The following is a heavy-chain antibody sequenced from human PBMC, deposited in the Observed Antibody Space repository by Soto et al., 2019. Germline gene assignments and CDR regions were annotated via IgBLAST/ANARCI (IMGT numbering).Heavy chain of an antibody. CDR3: AKSWVAVIAAAGDY. D-gene: IGHD6-13*01. J-gene: IGHJ4*02. Sequence: EVQLLESGGGLVPPGGSLRLSCAASGFTFSSYAMSWVCQAPGKGLEWVSAISGSGGSTYYADSVKGRFTISRDNSKNTQYLHMKSLRAEDTAVYYCAKSWVAVIAAAGDYWGQGTLVTVSS. V-gene: IGHV3-23*01. CDR2: ISGSGGST. CDR1: GFTFSSYA.